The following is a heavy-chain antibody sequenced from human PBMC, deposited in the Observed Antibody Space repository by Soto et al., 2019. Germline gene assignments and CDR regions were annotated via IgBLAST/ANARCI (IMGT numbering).Heavy chain of an antibody. CDR3: AREGARGDGYNQLGWFDR. Sequence: VQLVQSGAEVKKPGSSVKVSCKASGGTFSSYAISWVRQAPGQGLEWMGAFIPIFGTANYAQKFQGRVTITADETTSTAYMEMSRLRSEHTAVYYCAREGARGDGYNQLGWFDRWGQVTLVTVFS. CDR1: GGTFSSYA. V-gene: IGHV1-69*12. CDR2: FIPIFGTA. J-gene: IGHJ5*02. D-gene: IGHD1-26*01.